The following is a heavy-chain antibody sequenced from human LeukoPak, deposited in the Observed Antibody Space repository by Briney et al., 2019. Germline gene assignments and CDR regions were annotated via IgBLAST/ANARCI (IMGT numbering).Heavy chain of an antibody. J-gene: IGHJ4*02. D-gene: IGHD1-26*01. CDR1: GFTFSSYG. CDR3: ARQSGPYYGSLDY. Sequence: GGSLRLSCAAAGFTFSSYGMHWVRQAPGKGLEWVAFIRYDGSNKYYADSVKGRFTISRDNSKNTLYLQMNSLRAEDTAVYYCARQSGPYYGSLDYWGQGTLVTVSS. V-gene: IGHV3-30*02. CDR2: IRYDGSNK.